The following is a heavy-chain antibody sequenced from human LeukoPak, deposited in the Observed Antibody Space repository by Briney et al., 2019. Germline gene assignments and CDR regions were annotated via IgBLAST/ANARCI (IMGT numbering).Heavy chain of an antibody. CDR3: ARLRSGDNRDY. J-gene: IGHJ4*02. V-gene: IGHV4-4*07. D-gene: IGHD2-21*02. Sequence: PSETLSLTCTVSGSSISGYYWNWIRQSAGKRLEWIGRIYSSGSTNYNPSLKSRVTMSVDTSKNHFSLKLTSVTAADTAVYYCARLRSGDNRDYWGQGTLVTVSS. CDR1: GSSISGYY. CDR2: IYSSGST.